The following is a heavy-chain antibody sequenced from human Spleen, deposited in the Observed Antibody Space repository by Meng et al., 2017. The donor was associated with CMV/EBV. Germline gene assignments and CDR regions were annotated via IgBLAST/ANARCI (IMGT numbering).Heavy chain of an antibody. V-gene: IGHV5-51*01. CDR1: GYSFTTYW. CDR3: ARQGETSSVGF. D-gene: IGHD3-16*01. CDR2: IYAGDSDT. Sequence: GGSLRLSCKGSGYSFTTYWIGWVRQMPGKGLECVGIIYAGDSDTRYIPSFQGHVTISADKSINTVYLHWNSVEASDTAMYYCARQGETSSVGFWGQGTLVTVSS. J-gene: IGHJ4*02.